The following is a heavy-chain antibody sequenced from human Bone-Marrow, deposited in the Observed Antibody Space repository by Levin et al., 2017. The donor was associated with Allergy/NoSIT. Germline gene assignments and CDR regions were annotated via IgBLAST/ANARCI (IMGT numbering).Heavy chain of an antibody. Sequence: KPSETLSLTCTVSGGSISSSSYYWGWIRQPPGKGLEWIGSIYYSGSTYYNPSLKSRVTISVDTSKNQFSLKLSSVTAADTAVYYCARSPHRPGQRLPYYFDYWGQGTLVTVSS. CDR1: GGSISSSSYY. D-gene: IGHD6-25*01. CDR3: ARSPHRPGQRLPYYFDY. J-gene: IGHJ4*02. CDR2: IYYSGST. V-gene: IGHV4-39*01.